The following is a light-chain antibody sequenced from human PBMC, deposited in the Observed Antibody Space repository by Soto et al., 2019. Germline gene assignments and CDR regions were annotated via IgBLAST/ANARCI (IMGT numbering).Light chain of an antibody. CDR3: AAWDDSLNGVV. CDR2: SSN. Sequence: QSVLTQPPSASGTPGQRVTISCSGSTSNIGGHTVNWYQQFPGTAPKVLIYSSNQRPSGVPDRFSGSKSGTSASLAISGLQSEDEADYYCAAWDDSLNGVVFGGGTQLTVL. CDR1: TSNIGGHT. J-gene: IGLJ2*01. V-gene: IGLV1-44*01.